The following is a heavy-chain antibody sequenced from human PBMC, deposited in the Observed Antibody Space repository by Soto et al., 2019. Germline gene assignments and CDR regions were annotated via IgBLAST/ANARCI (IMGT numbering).Heavy chain of an antibody. CDR2: ITPFNGNT. CDR3: ASSSGRGYSYGLSHDAFDI. J-gene: IGHJ3*02. Sequence: ASVKVSCKASGYTFTYRYLHWVRQAPGQALEWMGWITPFNGNTNYAQKFQDRVTITRDRSMSTAYMELSSLRSEDTAMYYCASSSGRGYSYGLSHDAFDIWGQGTMVTVSS. CDR1: GYTFTYRY. D-gene: IGHD5-18*01. V-gene: IGHV1-45*02.